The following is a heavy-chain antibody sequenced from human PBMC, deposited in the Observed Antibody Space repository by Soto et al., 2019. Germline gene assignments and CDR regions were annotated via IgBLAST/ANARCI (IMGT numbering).Heavy chain of an antibody. D-gene: IGHD2-8*01. CDR2: IYYSGST. CDR1: GGSISSSSYY. CDR3: ALRGVLMVYAHYGMDV. V-gene: IGHV4-39*01. J-gene: IGHJ6*02. Sequence: SETLSLTCTVSGGSISSSSYYWGWIRQPPGKGLEWIGSIYYSGSTYYNPSLKSRVTISVDTSKNQFSLKLSSVTAADTAVYYCALRGVLMVYAHYGMDVWGQGTTVTVSS.